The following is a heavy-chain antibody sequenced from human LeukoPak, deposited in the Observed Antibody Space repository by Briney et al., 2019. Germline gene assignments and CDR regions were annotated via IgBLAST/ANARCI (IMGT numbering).Heavy chain of an antibody. J-gene: IGHJ4*02. V-gene: IGHV4-38-2*02. CDR3: ARETLRYYFDY. CDR1: GYSISSGYY. Sequence: SETLSLTCTVSGYSISSGYYWAWIRQPPGKGLEWIGNIYHTGSTYYNPSLKSRVTISVDTSKNQFSLKLSSVTAADTAVYYCARETLRYYFDYWGQGTLVTVSS. CDR2: IYHTGST.